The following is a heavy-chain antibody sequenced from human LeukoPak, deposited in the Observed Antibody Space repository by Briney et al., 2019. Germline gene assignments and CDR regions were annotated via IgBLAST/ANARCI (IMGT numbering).Heavy chain of an antibody. D-gene: IGHD2-15*01. CDR2: IYYSGST. CDR1: GGSISSGGYY. J-gene: IGHJ6*04. V-gene: IGHV4-31*03. CDR3: ASAVVVVAATQYYYYGMDV. Sequence: SQTLSLTCTVSGGSISSGGYYWSWIRQHPGKGLEWIGYIYYSGSTYYNPSPKSRVTISVDTSKNQFSLKLSSVTAADTAVYYCASAVVVVAATQYYYYGMDVWGEGTTVTVSS.